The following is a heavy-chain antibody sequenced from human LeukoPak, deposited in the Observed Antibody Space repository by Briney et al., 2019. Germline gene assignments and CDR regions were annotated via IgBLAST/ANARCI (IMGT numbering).Heavy chain of an antibody. Sequence: RGSLRLSCAASGFTFSSYGMHSVRPAPGKGLEWVAVIYYDGSNKYYADSAKGRFTISRDNSKNTLYLQMNSMRAEDTAVYYCTTLQLGSGGSLTDYYYYGMDVWGQGATVTVSS. D-gene: IGHD2-15*01. CDR2: IYYDGSNK. CDR3: TTLQLGSGGSLTDYYYYGMDV. CDR1: GFTFSSYG. V-gene: IGHV3-33*01. J-gene: IGHJ6*02.